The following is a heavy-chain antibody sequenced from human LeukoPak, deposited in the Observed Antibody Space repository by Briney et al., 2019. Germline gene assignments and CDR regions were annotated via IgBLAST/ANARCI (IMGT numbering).Heavy chain of an antibody. Sequence: SETLSLTCTVSGGSISSYYWNWIRQPSGKGLEWIGYIYYSGSTNYNPSLKSRVTTLVDTSKNQFSLRLSSVTAADTAVYYCAREYSSSSGRRAFDFWGQGTMVTVSS. J-gene: IGHJ3*01. V-gene: IGHV4-59*08. CDR3: AREYSSSSGRRAFDF. CDR2: IYYSGST. D-gene: IGHD6-6*01. CDR1: GGSISSYY.